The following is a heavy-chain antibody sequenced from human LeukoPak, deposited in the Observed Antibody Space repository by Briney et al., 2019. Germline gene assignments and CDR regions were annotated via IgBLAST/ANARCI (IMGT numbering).Heavy chain of an antibody. D-gene: IGHD1-7*01. J-gene: IGHJ5*01. CDR3: ARLPGTRNYGWFDS. CDR1: DDSINTFY. V-gene: IGHV4-59*08. CDR2: VSYSGST. Sequence: RPSETLSLTCTVSDDSINTFYWSWIRQPPGKGLEWIGYVSYSGSTKYNPSLKSRVTISADASKSQFSLRLNSVTAADTAMYYCARLPGTRNYGWFDSWGQGTLVTVSS.